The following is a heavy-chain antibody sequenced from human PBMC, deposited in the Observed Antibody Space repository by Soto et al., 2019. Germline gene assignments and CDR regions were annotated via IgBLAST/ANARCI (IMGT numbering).Heavy chain of an antibody. CDR2: IFHSGST. Sequence: SETLSLTCDVSGGSISNSNWWSWVRQPPEKGLEWIGQIFHSGSTIYNPSPKTRVTISVDKSENQFSLKLTSVTAADTAVYYCARRYGPGFDYWGQGTLVTVSS. J-gene: IGHJ4*02. D-gene: IGHD4-17*01. V-gene: IGHV4-4*02. CDR1: GGSISNSNW. CDR3: ARRYGPGFDY.